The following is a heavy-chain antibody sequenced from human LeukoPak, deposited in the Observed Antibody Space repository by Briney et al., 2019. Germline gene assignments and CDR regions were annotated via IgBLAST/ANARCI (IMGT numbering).Heavy chain of an antibody. CDR3: SRASSSVPNLLDY. J-gene: IGHJ4*02. D-gene: IGHD6-19*01. Sequence: GGSLRLSCAASGFTFSSNWMHWVRQGPGKGLVWVSRISTDGSSTTYADSVKGRFTISRNNAKNTLYLQMNSLRAEDTAVYYCSRASSSVPNLLDYWGQGTLVTVSS. V-gene: IGHV3-74*01. CDR1: GFTFSSNW. CDR2: ISTDGSST.